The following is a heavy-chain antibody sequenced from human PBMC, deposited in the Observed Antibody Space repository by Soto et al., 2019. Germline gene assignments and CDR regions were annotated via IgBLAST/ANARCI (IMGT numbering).Heavy chain of an antibody. V-gene: IGHV3-7*01. Sequence: GGSLRFSCAASGFTFSSYWMSWVRQAPGKGLEWVANIKQDGSEKYYVDSVKGRFTISRDNAKNSLYLQMNSLRAEDTAVYYCAREGNGVQTALDYWGQGTLVTVSS. CDR3: AREGNGVQTALDY. CDR2: IKQDGSEK. D-gene: IGHD2-8*01. J-gene: IGHJ4*02. CDR1: GFTFSSYW.